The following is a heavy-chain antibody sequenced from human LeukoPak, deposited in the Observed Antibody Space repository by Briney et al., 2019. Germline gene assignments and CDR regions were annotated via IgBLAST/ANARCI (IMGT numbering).Heavy chain of an antibody. V-gene: IGHV4-34*01. CDR3: ARGYCSGGSCYSGQWLVRSRFPYYYYYGMDV. CDR2: INHGGST. Sequence: PSETLSLTCAVYGRSFSDYSWTWIRQPPGKGLEWIGEINHGGSTNYNPSLKSRVTISVDTSKNQFSLKLSSVTAADTAVYYCARGYCSGGSCYSGQWLVRSRFPYYYYYGMDVWGQGTTVTVSS. D-gene: IGHD2-15*01. J-gene: IGHJ6*02. CDR1: GRSFSDYS.